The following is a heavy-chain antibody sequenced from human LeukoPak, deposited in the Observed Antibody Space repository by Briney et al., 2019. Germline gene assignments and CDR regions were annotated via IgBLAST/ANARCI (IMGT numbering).Heavy chain of an antibody. CDR3: ARRAGAYTHPYDY. J-gene: IGHJ4*02. D-gene: IGHD3-16*01. CDR1: GFTVSSNS. CDR2: IYSAGST. Sequence: GSLRLSCTVPGFTVSSNSMSWVRQAPGKGLEWVSFIYSAGSTHYSDSVKGRFTISIDNSKNTLYLQMNSLRAEDTAVYYCARRAGAYTHPYDYWGQGTLVTVSS. V-gene: IGHV3-53*01.